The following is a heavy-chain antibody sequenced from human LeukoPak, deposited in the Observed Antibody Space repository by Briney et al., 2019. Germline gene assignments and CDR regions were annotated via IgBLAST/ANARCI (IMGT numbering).Heavy chain of an antibody. CDR2: ISNDGSIQ. D-gene: IGHD3-10*01. V-gene: IGHV3-30-3*01. CDR1: GFTFRYYA. CDR3: ARGPDPVVRGPRRAFDL. J-gene: IGHJ3*01. Sequence: PEGSLRLSCAASGFTFRYYAMHWVRQAPGKGLEWVAVISNDGSIQYYTDSVKGRFIISRDDSKNRMYLQMNSLRVDDTALYYCARGPDPVVRGPRRAFDLWGQGTRVTVSS.